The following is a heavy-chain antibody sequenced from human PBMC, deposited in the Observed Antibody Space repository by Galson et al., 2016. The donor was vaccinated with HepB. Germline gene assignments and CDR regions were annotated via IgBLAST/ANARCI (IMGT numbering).Heavy chain of an antibody. Sequence: SETLSLTCVVSGGSISSNNWWSWLRQPPGKGLEWIGEIYHTGTTNYNPSLESRVTISLDKSKNQSSLKLSSVTAADTAVYYCAPLGYCSGDTCHRAYWGQGTLVTVSS. D-gene: IGHD2-15*01. CDR3: APLGYCSGDTCHRAY. CDR1: GGSISSNNW. J-gene: IGHJ4*02. V-gene: IGHV4-4*02. CDR2: IYHTGTT.